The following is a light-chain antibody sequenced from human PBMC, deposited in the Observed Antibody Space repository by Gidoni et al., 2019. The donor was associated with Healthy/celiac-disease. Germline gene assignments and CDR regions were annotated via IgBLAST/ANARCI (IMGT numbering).Light chain of an antibody. CDR1: SSNIEAGYD. Sequence: QSVLTQPPSVSVAPGQRVTISCTVSSSNIEAGYDVHWYQQLPGTAPKLPIYGNSNRPSGVPDRFSGSKSGTSASLAITGLQAEDEADYYCPSYDSSLSGSRVFGGGTKLTDL. CDR2: GNS. V-gene: IGLV1-40*01. J-gene: IGLJ3*02. CDR3: PSYDSSLSGSRV.